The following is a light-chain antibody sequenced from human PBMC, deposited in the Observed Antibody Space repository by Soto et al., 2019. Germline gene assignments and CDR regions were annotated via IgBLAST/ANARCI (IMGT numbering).Light chain of an antibody. V-gene: IGLV2-23*01. J-gene: IGLJ1*01. CDR3: CLYAGSSVPNYV. CDR2: EGS. Sequence: QSALTQPASVSGSPGQSITISCTGTSSDVGSYNLVSWYQQHPGKAPKLMIYEGSKRPSGISNRFSGSKSGNTASLTISGLQAEDEADYYCCLYAGSSVPNYVFGTGTKLTVL. CDR1: SSDVGSYNL.